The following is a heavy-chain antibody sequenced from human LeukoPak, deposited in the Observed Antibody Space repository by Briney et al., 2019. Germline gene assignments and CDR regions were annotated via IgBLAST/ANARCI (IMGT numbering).Heavy chain of an antibody. D-gene: IGHD1-26*01. CDR2: ISSSGSYI. Sequence: PGGSLGLSCAASGFTFSLYSITWVRQTPGRGLEWVSSISSSGSYIYYADSVKGRFTVSRDNAKNSLSLQMNSLRAEDTAVYYCARGGHDGTYYLSYWGQGTLVTVSS. CDR3: ARGGHDGTYYLSY. V-gene: IGHV3-21*01. J-gene: IGHJ4*02. CDR1: GFTFSLYS.